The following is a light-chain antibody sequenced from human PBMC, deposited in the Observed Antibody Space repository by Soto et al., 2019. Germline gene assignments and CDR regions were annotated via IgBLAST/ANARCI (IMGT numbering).Light chain of an antibody. CDR3: SSYTSSNTLEV. J-gene: IGLJ1*01. V-gene: IGLV2-14*01. Sequence: QSALIQPASVSGSRGQSITISCTGTSRDVGGSNYVSWYQHHPHRAPKLLIYEVSYRPSGVSSRFSGSKSGNTASLTISGLQAEDEADYYCSSYTSSNTLEVFGVGTKVTVL. CDR1: SRDVGGSNY. CDR2: EVS.